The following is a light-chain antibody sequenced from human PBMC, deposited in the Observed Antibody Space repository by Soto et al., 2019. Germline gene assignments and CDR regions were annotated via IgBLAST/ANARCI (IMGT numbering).Light chain of an antibody. CDR3: QQSYSTTWT. J-gene: IGKJ1*01. V-gene: IGKV1-8*01. Sequence: AIRMTQSPSSLSASTGDRVTITCRASHGISSYLAWYQQKPGKAPKLLIYAASTLQSGVPSRFSGSGSGTDFTLTISSLQPEDFATYYCQQSYSTTWTFGQGTKVDIK. CDR1: HGISSY. CDR2: AAS.